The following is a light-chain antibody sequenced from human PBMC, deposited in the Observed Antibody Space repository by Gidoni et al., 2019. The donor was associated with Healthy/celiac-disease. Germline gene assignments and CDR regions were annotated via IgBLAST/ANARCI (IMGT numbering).Light chain of an antibody. V-gene: IGKV3-15*01. CDR1: QSVSSN. CDR2: GAS. CDR3: QQYKNWPPLT. J-gene: IGKJ4*01. Sequence: ELVMPQSPATLDVSPGERATLSCRASQSVSSNLAWYQQKPGHAPRLLIYGASTRATGIPARFSGSGSGTEFTLTISSLQSEDFAVYYCQQYKNWPPLTFXGXTKVEIK.